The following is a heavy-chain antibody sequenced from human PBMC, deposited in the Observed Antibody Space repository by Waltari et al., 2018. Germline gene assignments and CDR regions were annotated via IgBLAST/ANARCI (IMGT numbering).Heavy chain of an antibody. Sequence: QLQLRESGPGLVKPSETLSLTCSVSVVSITTNSHYWGWIRQPPGQGLEWIGTISYNGATYSSPSLWGRVTIFRDTSKNQLSLKLGSVTAADTAFYYCATYIGASLGTAAFDVWCQGTMVTVSS. V-gene: IGHV4-39*01. CDR1: VVSITTNSHY. J-gene: IGHJ3*01. CDR3: ATYIGASLGTAAFDV. D-gene: IGHD5-12*01. CDR2: ISYNGAT.